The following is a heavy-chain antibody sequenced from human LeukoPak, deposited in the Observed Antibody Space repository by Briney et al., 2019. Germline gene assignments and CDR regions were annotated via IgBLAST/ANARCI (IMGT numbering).Heavy chain of an antibody. J-gene: IGHJ5*02. CDR2: IYYSGST. CDR3: ARFGRFLEWSTHYFDP. Sequence: PSQTLSLTCTVSGDSITSGDHYWSWIRQPPGKGLEWIGYIYYSGSTYYNPSLQSRITVSVDTSKNQFSPKLSSVTAADTAVYYCARFGRFLEWSTHYFDPWGQGILVTVSS. V-gene: IGHV4-30-4*08. D-gene: IGHD3-3*01. CDR1: GDSITSGDHY.